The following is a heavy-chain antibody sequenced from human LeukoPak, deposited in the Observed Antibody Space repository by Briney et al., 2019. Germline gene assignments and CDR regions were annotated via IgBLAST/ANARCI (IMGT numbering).Heavy chain of an antibody. CDR3: AKYCSSNSCPDVAFDI. V-gene: IGHV4-39*01. J-gene: IGHJ3*02. CDR2: IYYSGST. Sequence: SETLSLTCTVSGGSISSSPYYWGWIRQPPGKGLEWIGIIYYSGSTYYSPSLKSRVTISVDTSKNQFSLNLSSVTAADTAVYYCAKYCSSNSCPDVAFDIWGQGTMATVSA. D-gene: IGHD2-2*01. CDR1: GGSISSSPYY.